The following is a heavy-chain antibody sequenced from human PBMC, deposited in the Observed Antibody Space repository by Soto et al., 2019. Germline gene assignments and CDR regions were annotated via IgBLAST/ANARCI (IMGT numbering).Heavy chain of an antibody. CDR1: GFTFSDHY. CDR3: GRWGGEAGRYYMDV. V-gene: IGHV3-72*01. J-gene: IGHJ6*03. D-gene: IGHD3-16*01. Sequence: EVQLVESGGGLVQPGGSLRLSCAASGFTFSDHYMDWVRQAPGKGLEWVGRTRNKANSYTTEYAASVKGRFTISSDESKNSLYLQMNSLKTEDTAVYYCGRWGGEAGRYYMDVWGKGTTVTVSS. CDR2: TRNKANSYTT.